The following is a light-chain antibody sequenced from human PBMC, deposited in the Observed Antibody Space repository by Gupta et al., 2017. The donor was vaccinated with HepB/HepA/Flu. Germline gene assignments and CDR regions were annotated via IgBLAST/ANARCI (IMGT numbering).Light chain of an antibody. CDR2: KDS. V-gene: IGLV3-25*03. CDR3: QSVDSDGTSWV. J-gene: IGLJ3*02. CDR1: ALPKEY. Sequence: SYELTQSPSVSVSPGQTARITCSGSALPKEYTYWYQQKPCQAPVLVMYKDSERPAVIADRFSGSSSGTTVTLTISGVQAEDEADYYCQSVDSDGTSWVFGGGTKLTVL.